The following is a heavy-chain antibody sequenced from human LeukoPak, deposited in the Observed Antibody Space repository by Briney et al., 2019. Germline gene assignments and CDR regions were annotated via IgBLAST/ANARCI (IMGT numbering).Heavy chain of an antibody. Sequence: ASVKVSCKASGHTFTSYGISWVRQAPGQGLEWMGWISAYNGNTNYAQKRQGRVTMTTDTSTSTAYMELRSLRSDDTAVYYCARVVVPASLDYWGQGTLVTVSS. CDR3: ARVVVPASLDY. V-gene: IGHV1-18*04. CDR2: ISAYNGNT. D-gene: IGHD2-2*01. CDR1: GHTFTSYG. J-gene: IGHJ4*02.